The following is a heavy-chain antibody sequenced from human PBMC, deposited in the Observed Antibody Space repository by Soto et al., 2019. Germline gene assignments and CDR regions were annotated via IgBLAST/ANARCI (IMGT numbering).Heavy chain of an antibody. D-gene: IGHD3-10*01. Sequence: GGSLRLSCAASGLTFSSYAMSWVRQAPGKGLEWVSAISGSGGSTYYADSVKGRFTISRDNSKNTLYLQMNSLRAEDTAVYYCAKEAYYYGSGRVIPNNFDYWGQGTLVTVSS. J-gene: IGHJ4*02. CDR2: ISGSGGST. CDR1: GLTFSSYA. V-gene: IGHV3-23*01. CDR3: AKEAYYYGSGRVIPNNFDY.